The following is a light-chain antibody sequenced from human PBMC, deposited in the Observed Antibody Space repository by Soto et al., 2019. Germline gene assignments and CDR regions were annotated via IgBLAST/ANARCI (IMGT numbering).Light chain of an antibody. CDR2: AAS. Sequence: DIQMTQSPSSLSASVGDRVTITCRASQSITTYLNWYRQKPGKAPKLLIYAASSLQSGVPSRFSGSGSETEFTLSISSLQPEDFATYFCQQIYSAPLTLGGGTKVDTK. V-gene: IGKV1-39*01. CDR1: QSITTY. CDR3: QQIYSAPLT. J-gene: IGKJ4*01.